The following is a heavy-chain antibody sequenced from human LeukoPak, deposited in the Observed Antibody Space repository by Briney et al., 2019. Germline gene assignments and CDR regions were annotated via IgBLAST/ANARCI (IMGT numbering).Heavy chain of an antibody. J-gene: IGHJ4*02. CDR3: AKGRSGYCSSTRCYAFDF. V-gene: IGHV3-23*01. CDR2: VSGSGGNT. Sequence: QPGGSLRLSCAASAFTFSSYAMSWVRQAPGKGLEWVSTVSGSGGNTYYADSVKGRFTIPRDNSKNTLYLQMNSLRAEDTAVYYCAKGRSGYCSSTRCYAFDFWGQGTLVTVSS. D-gene: IGHD2-2*01. CDR1: AFTFSSYA.